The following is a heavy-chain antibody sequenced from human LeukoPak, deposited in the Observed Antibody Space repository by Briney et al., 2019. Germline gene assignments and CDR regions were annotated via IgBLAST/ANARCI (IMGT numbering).Heavy chain of an antibody. Sequence: SETLSLTCAVYGGSFSGYYWSWIRQPPGKGREWIGEINHSGSTNYNPSLKSRVTISVDTSKNQFSLKLSSVTAADTAVYYCARRGAASPRYYYGSGSYPGESYYYGMDVWGKGTTVTVSS. CDR2: INHSGST. CDR1: GGSFSGYY. CDR3: ARRGAASPRYYYGSGSYPGESYYYGMDV. D-gene: IGHD3-10*01. V-gene: IGHV4-34*01. J-gene: IGHJ6*04.